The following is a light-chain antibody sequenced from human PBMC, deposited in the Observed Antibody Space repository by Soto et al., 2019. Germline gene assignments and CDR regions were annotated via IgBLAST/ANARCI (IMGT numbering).Light chain of an antibody. CDR1: QSLNNY. V-gene: IGKV1-5*01. Sequence: DVQMTQSPSTLSAPVGDRVTITCRASQSLNNYLAWYQQKPGKAPKLLIYDASTLERGVPSRFSGTGSGTEFTLTISSLQPDDFATYYCQQYYRSSITFGQGTRLEIK. CDR2: DAS. J-gene: IGKJ5*01. CDR3: QQYYRSSIT.